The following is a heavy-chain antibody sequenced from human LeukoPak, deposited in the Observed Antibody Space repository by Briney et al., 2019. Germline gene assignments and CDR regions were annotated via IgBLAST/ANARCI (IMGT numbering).Heavy chain of an antibody. CDR2: INHSGST. CDR1: GGSFSDYY. V-gene: IGHV4-34*01. D-gene: IGHD3-10*01. CDR3: ARLIRRFGVFNWFDP. Sequence: NPSETLSLTCAVCGGSFSDYYWSWIRQPPGKGLEWIGEINHSGSTNYNPSLKSRVTISVDTSKNQFSLKLSSVTAADTAVYYCARLIRRFGVFNWFDPWGQGTLVTVSS. J-gene: IGHJ5*02.